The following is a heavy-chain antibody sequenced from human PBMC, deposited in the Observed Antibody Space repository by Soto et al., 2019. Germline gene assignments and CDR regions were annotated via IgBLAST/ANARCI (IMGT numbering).Heavy chain of an antibody. CDR1: GYSFTSYW. J-gene: IGHJ6*02. D-gene: IGHD4-17*01. CDR3: ATFPPYGVYP. CDR2: IDPSDSYT. Sequence: PGESLKISCXGSGYSFTSYWISWVRQMPGKGLEWMGRIDPSDSYTNYSPSFQGHVTISADKSISTAYLQWSSLKASDTAMYYCATFPPYGVYPWGQGTTVTVSS. V-gene: IGHV5-10-1*01.